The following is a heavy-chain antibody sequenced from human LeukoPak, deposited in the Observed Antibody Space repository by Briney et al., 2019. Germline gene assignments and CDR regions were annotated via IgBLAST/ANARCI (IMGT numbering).Heavy chain of an antibody. V-gene: IGHV3-9*01. CDR3: AKDSSYDILTGYSDY. Sequence: GGSLRLSCAASGFTFSSYAMHWVRQAPGKGLEWVSGISWNSGSIGYADSVKGRFTISRDNAKNSLYLQMNSLRAEDTALYYCAKDSSYDILTGYSDYWGQGTLVTVSS. J-gene: IGHJ4*02. D-gene: IGHD3-9*01. CDR1: GFTFSSYA. CDR2: ISWNSGSI.